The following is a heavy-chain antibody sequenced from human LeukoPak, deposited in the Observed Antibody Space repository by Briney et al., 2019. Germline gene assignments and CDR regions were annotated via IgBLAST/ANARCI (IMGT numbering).Heavy chain of an antibody. Sequence: ASVKLSCKASGYTFTTYYMHWVRQAPGQGLEWMGIINASVGSTSYAQKFQGRVTMTRDTSTSTVYMELSSLKSEDTAVYYCARASDSSGYYAPQHYFDYWGQGTPVTVSS. CDR1: GYTFTTYY. D-gene: IGHD3-22*01. J-gene: IGHJ4*02. CDR3: ARASDSSGYYAPQHYFDY. CDR2: INASVGST. V-gene: IGHV1-46*03.